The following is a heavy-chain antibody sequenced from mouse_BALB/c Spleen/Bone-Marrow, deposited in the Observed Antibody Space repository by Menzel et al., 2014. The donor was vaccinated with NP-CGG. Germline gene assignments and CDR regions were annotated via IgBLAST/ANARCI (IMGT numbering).Heavy chain of an antibody. CDR3: AREGRGYYGSSGAAMDY. CDR2: IWAGGST. V-gene: IGHV2-9*02. J-gene: IGHJ4*01. D-gene: IGHD1-1*01. CDR1: GFSLTSYG. Sequence: VNLVESGPGLVAPSQSLSISCTVSGFSLTSYGVHWVRQPPGQGLEWLGAIWAGGSTNYNSALMSRLTISKDISKSQVFLKMNSLQTDDTAMYYCAREGRGYYGSSGAAMDYWGQGTKVTVSS.